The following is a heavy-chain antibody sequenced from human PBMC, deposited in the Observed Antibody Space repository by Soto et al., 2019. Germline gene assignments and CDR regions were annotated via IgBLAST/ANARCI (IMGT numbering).Heavy chain of an antibody. CDR3: ATGPSGDKLDS. V-gene: IGHV4-30-4*01. Sequence: QVQLQESGPGLVKPSQTLSLTCTVSGGSISTVDYWWSWIRQSPDMGLEWIGHIYDGGRTYNNPSLDSRVPLSVDTSTRHLSLTLSSVSAADTAVYYCATGPSGDKLDSWGQGTLVTVSS. D-gene: IGHD7-27*01. J-gene: IGHJ4*02. CDR1: GGSISTVDYW. CDR2: IYDGGRT.